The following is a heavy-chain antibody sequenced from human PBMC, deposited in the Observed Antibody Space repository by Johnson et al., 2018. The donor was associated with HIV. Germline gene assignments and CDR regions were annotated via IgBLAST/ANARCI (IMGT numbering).Heavy chain of an antibody. CDR2: ISYDGSNK. CDR3: ARVRRSGWYDNDAFDI. Sequence: QVQLVESGGGVVQPGRSLRLSCAASGFTFGSYGLHWVRQAPGKGLEWVALISYDGSNKYYTDSVKGRFTISRDNYQNTLYLIMNSLRAEDTAVYYCARVRRSGWYDNDAFDIWGQGTMVTVSS. J-gene: IGHJ3*02. V-gene: IGHV3-30*03. CDR1: GFTFGSYG. D-gene: IGHD6-19*01.